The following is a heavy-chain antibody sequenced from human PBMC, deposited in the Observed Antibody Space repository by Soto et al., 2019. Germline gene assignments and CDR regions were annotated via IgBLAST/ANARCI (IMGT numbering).Heavy chain of an antibody. CDR1: GFTFSSYG. CDR2: IWYDGSNK. CDR3: ARGASYYYDSSGYP. Sequence: PGGSLRLSCAASGFTFSSYGMHWVRQAPGKGLEWVAVIWYDGSNKYYADSVKGRFTISRDNSKNTLYLQMNSPRAEDTAVYYCARGASYYYDSSGYPWGQGTLVTVSS. J-gene: IGHJ5*02. V-gene: IGHV3-33*01. D-gene: IGHD3-22*01.